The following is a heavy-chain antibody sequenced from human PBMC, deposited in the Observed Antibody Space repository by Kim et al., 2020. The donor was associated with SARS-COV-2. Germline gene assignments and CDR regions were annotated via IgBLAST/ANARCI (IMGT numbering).Heavy chain of an antibody. J-gene: IGHJ6*02. CDR3: ARDSSSGWYPPTYGMDV. CDR2: INPSGGST. V-gene: IGHV1-46*01. Sequence: ASVKVSCKASGYTFTSYYMHWVRQAPGQGLEWMGIINPSGGSTSYAQKFQGRVTMTRDTSTSTVYMELSSLRSEDTAVYYCARDSSSGWYPPTYGMDVWGQGTTVTVSS. D-gene: IGHD6-19*01. CDR1: GYTFTSYY.